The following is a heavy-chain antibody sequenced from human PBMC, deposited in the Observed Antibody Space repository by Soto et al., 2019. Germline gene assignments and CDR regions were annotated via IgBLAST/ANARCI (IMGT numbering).Heavy chain of an antibody. D-gene: IGHD3-10*01. CDR1: GFTFSSYG. CDR2: ISYDGSNK. CDR3: AKSVWFGEIHRYYYYGMDV. J-gene: IGHJ6*02. V-gene: IGHV3-30*18. Sequence: GGSLRLSCAASGFTFSSYGMHWVRQAPAKGLEWVAVISYDGSNKYYADSVKGRFSISRDNSKNTLYLQMNSLRAEDTAVYYCAKSVWFGEIHRYYYYGMDVWGQGTTVTVSS.